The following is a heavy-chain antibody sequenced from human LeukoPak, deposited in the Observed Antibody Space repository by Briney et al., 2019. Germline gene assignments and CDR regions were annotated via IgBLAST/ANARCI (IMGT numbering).Heavy chain of an antibody. CDR2: ISAYNGNT. CDR1: GYTFTSYG. Sequence: ASVKVSCKASGYTFTSYGISWVRQAPGQGLEWMGWISAYNGNTNYAQKLQGRVTMATDTSTSTAYMELRSLRSDYTAVYYCAREMVRGVIMGGSDYWGQGTLVTVSS. J-gene: IGHJ4*02. D-gene: IGHD3-10*01. CDR3: AREMVRGVIMGGSDY. V-gene: IGHV1-18*01.